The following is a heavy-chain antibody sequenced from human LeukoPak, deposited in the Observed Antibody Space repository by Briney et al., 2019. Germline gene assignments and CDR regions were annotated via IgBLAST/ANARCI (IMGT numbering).Heavy chain of an antibody. D-gene: IGHD3-10*01. CDR2: IYSCGST. J-gene: IGHJ4*02. V-gene: IGHV3-66*01. CDR1: GFTVSSNY. CDR3: ARAYGSGSFDY. Sequence: GGSLRLSCAASGFTVSSNYMSWVRQAPGKGLEWVSVIYSCGSTYYADSVKGRFTISRDNSKNTLYLQMNSLRAEDTAVYYCARAYGSGSFDYWGQGTLVTVSS.